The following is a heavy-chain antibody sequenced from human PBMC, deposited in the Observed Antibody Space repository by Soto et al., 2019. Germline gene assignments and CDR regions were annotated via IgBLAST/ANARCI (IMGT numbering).Heavy chain of an antibody. CDR2: IYYSGST. CDR3: ASTSGRGWFRGYGGFAY. J-gene: IGHJ4*02. CDR1: GGSISRYY. D-gene: IGHD1-26*01. V-gene: IGHV4-59*01. Sequence: PSETLSLTCTVSGGSISRYYWSWIRQPPGKGLERIGYIYYSGSTNYNPSIKSRVTIPVDTSKTPSSLTLSSVTAADTAVYYCASTSGRGWFRGYGGFAYWGQGTLVTVSS.